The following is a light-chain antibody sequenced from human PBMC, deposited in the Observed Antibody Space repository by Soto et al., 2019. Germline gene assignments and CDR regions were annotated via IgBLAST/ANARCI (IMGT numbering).Light chain of an antibody. J-gene: IGKJ2*01. Sequence: DIEMTQSPPILSVSPGEGATLSCRASQRISTNLAWYQHIPGQAPRLLIVSSSRRPTDVPARFSGSGSGTDFTLTISRLEPEDFAVYYCQHYGSSPTFGQGTKVDIK. CDR1: QRISTN. CDR2: SSS. V-gene: IGKV3-20*01. CDR3: QHYGSSPT.